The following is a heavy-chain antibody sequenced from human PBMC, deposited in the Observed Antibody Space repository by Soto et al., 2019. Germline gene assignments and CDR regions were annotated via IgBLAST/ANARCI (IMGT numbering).Heavy chain of an antibody. CDR1: GGSISSYY. D-gene: IGHD2-15*01. J-gene: IGHJ4*02. Sequence: PSETLSLTCTVSGGSISSYYWSWIRQPPGKGLEWIGYIYYSGSTNYNPSLKSRVTISVDTSKNQFSLKLSSVTAADTAVYYCERDSGGYYFDYWGQGTLVTVSS. CDR2: IYYSGST. V-gene: IGHV4-59*01. CDR3: ERDSGGYYFDY.